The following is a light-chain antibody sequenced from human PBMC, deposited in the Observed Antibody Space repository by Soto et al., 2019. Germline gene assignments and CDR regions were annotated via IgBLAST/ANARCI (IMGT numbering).Light chain of an antibody. V-gene: IGKV3D-20*01. J-gene: IGKJ5*01. CDR3: QQYGSSPLT. CDR1: QSVSTSH. Sequence: EIVLTQSPATLSLSPGERATLSCGATQSVSTSHLAWYQQKPGLAPRLLIYDASNRAPGIPDRFSGSGSGTYFILTISRLEPEDSAVYYCQQYGSSPLTFGQGTLLEIK. CDR2: DAS.